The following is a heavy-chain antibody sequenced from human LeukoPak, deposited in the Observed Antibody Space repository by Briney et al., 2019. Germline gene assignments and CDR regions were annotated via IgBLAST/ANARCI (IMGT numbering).Heavy chain of an antibody. CDR3: AKSILPTYYYYYMDV. V-gene: IGHV3-30-3*02. CDR1: GFTFSSYA. D-gene: IGHD1-26*01. Sequence: GGSLRLSCAASGFTFSSYAMHWVRQAPGKGLEWVAVISYDGSNKYYADSVKGRFTISRDNSKNTLYLQMNSLRAEDTAVYYCAKSILPTYYYYYMDVWGKGTTVTVSS. CDR2: ISYDGSNK. J-gene: IGHJ6*03.